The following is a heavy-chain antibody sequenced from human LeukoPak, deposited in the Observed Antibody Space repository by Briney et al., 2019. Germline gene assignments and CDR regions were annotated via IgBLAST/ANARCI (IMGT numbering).Heavy chain of an antibody. Sequence: GGSLRLSCEASGLTFNNYAMHWVRQSSGKGLEWVSGIGSSGGGTYYADSVKGRFTISRDTSKDTVYLQMDSLRAEDTAVYYCARVFRPSLTVFIISGAFDIWGQGTMVTVSS. V-gene: IGHV3-23*01. CDR1: GLTFNNYA. CDR2: IGSSGGGT. CDR3: ARVFRPSLTVFIISGAFDI. J-gene: IGHJ3*02. D-gene: IGHD3-3*01.